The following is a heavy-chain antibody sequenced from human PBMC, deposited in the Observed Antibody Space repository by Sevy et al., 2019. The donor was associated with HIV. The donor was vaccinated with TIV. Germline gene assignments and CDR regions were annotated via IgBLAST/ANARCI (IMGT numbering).Heavy chain of an antibody. J-gene: IGHJ5*02. D-gene: IGHD6-19*01. CDR1: GFTFSTYA. V-gene: IGHV3-23*01. Sequence: GGSLRLSCAASGFTFSTYAMSWVRQAPGKGLEWVSVISGSGDSTNYADSVKGRFTNSRENSKNTLFLQMDSLRAEDTAVYYCAKHPGSGWLNWFDPWGQGTLVTVSS. CDR2: ISGSGDST. CDR3: AKHPGSGWLNWFDP.